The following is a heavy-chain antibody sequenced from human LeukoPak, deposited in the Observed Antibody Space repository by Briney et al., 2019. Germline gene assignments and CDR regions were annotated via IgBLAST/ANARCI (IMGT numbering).Heavy chain of an antibody. D-gene: IGHD2-2*01. CDR3: ASTFFGPAATYNWFDP. Sequence: GASVKVSCKASGYTFTSYGISWVRQAPGQGLEWMGWISAYNGNTNYAQKLQGRVTMTTDTSTSTAYMELRSLRSDDTAVYHCASTFFGPAATYNWFDPWGQGTLVTVSS. J-gene: IGHJ5*02. CDR1: GYTFTSYG. V-gene: IGHV1-18*01. CDR2: ISAYNGNT.